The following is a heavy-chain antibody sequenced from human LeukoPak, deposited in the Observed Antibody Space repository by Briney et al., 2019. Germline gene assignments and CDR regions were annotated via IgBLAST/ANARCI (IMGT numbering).Heavy chain of an antibody. CDR1: GGSLSSGSYS. CDR2: IYYSGGT. J-gene: IGHJ4*02. Sequence: SETLSLTCTVSGGSLSSGSYSWSWIRQPPGKGLEWIGYIYYSGGTNYSPSLKSRVTISVDTSKNQFSLKLSSVTAADTAAYYCARVVFCSGGSCYYYFDYWGQGTLVTVSS. CDR3: ARVVFCSGGSCYYYFDY. D-gene: IGHD2-15*01. V-gene: IGHV4-61*01.